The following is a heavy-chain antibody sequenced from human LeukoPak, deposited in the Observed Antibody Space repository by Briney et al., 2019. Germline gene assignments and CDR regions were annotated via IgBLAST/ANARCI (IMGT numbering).Heavy chain of an antibody. J-gene: IGHJ4*02. D-gene: IGHD5-24*01. CDR1: GGSITSYY. Sequence: SETLSLTCTVSGGSITSYYWSWIRQPAGKGLEWIGRIHSSGSTSYNPSLKSRVTMSVDTSKNQFSLKLSSVTAADTAVYYCARGGRWRYFDYWGQGTLVTVSS. CDR2: IHSSGST. V-gene: IGHV4-4*07. CDR3: ARGGRWRYFDY.